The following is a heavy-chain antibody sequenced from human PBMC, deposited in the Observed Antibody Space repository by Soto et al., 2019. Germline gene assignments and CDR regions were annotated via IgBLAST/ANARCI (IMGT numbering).Heavy chain of an antibody. J-gene: IGHJ4*02. CDR1: GFTFSKCA. CDR2: ISGGNGRT. V-gene: IGHV3-23*01. CDR3: AKTYQYSNSYFDY. Sequence: QPGGSLRLSCAASGFTFSKCAMAWVRQAPGRGLEWVSGISGGNGRTYYADSVKGHFTISRDNSKNTVYLQMNSLRAEDTAVYYCAKTYQYSNSYFDYWGQGTLVTVSS. D-gene: IGHD6-6*01.